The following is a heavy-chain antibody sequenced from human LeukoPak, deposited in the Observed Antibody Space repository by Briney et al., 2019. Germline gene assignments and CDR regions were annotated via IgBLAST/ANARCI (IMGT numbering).Heavy chain of an antibody. D-gene: IGHD6-13*01. CDR1: GFTFSTYN. V-gene: IGHV3-48*04. Sequence: GGSLRLSCAASGFTFSTYNMNWVRQAPGKGLEWVSFISSSGNTIYYADSVKGRFTISRDNAKNSLYLQMNSLRVEDTAIYYCARVLAAAGWDWGQGTPVTVSS. CDR3: ARVLAAAGWD. J-gene: IGHJ4*02. CDR2: ISSSGNTI.